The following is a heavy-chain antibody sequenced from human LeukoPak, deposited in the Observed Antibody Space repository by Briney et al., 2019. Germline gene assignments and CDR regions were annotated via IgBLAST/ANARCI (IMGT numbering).Heavy chain of an antibody. CDR2: TYYRGNT. CDR3: ARRFSGWYYFDY. CDR1: GDSISSYY. V-gene: IGHV4-59*01. J-gene: IGHJ4*02. Sequence: KSSETLSLTCIVSGDSISSYYWNWFRQPPGKGLEWIGYTYYRGNTNYNPSLKRRVTMSVDTSKNQFSLKLSSVTAADTAMYYCARRFSGWYYFDYWGQGTLVTVSS. D-gene: IGHD6-19*01.